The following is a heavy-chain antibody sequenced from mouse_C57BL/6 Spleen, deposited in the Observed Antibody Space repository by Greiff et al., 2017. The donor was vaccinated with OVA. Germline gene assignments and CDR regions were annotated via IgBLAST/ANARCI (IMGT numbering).Heavy chain of an antibody. D-gene: IGHD4-1*01. Sequence: VQLQQPGAELVKPGASVKLSCKASGYTFTSYWMNWVKQRPGQGLEWIGMIHPTSGSTNYNEKIKSKATLTVDKSSSTAYMQLSSLTSDDSAVYYCARGSGTDYWGQGTTLTVSS. CDR3: ARGSGTDY. J-gene: IGHJ2*01. CDR2: IHPTSGST. CDR1: GYTFTSYW. V-gene: IGHV1-64*01.